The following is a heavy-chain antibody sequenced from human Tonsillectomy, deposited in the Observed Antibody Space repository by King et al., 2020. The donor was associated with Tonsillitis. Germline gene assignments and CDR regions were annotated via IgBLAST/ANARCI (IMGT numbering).Heavy chain of an antibody. CDR3: ARERAPAAGPAVRY. J-gene: IGHJ4*02. CDR2: IKQDGSEK. Sequence: VQLVESGGGLVQPGGSLRLSCAASGFTFSSYWMSWVRQAPGKGLEWVANIKQDGSEKYYVDSVKGRFTISRDNAKNSLYLQMNSLRAEDTAVYYCARERAPAAGPAVRYWGQGPLLTVSS. CDR1: GFTFSSYW. D-gene: IGHD6-13*01. V-gene: IGHV3-7*03.